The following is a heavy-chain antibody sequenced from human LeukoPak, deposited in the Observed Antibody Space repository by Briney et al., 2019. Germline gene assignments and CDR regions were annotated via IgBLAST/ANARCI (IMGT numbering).Heavy chain of an antibody. V-gene: IGHV1-18*01. CDR2: ISAYNGNT. J-gene: IGHJ6*03. CDR1: GYTFTSYG. Sequence: ASVKVSRKASGYTFTSYGISWVRQAPGQGLEWMGWISAYNGNTNYAQKLQGRVTMTTDTSTSTAYMELRSLRSDDTAVYYCARGRYSYEYYYYYMDVWGKGTTVTVSS. D-gene: IGHD5-18*01. CDR3: ARGRYSYEYYYYYMDV.